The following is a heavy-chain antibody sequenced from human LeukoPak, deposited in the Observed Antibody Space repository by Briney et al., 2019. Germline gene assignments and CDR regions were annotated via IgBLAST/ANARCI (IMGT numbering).Heavy chain of an antibody. Sequence: SETLSLTCTVSGASVRSHYCNWVRQSPEKGLEWIGYVYYSGSTNYNPSLKSRVTISVDTSKNQFSLKLSSVTAADTAVYYCARVLPYCSGGSCLDYWGQGTLVTVSS. CDR1: GASVRSHY. J-gene: IGHJ4*02. V-gene: IGHV4-59*02. D-gene: IGHD2-15*01. CDR3: ARVLPYCSGGSCLDY. CDR2: VYYSGST.